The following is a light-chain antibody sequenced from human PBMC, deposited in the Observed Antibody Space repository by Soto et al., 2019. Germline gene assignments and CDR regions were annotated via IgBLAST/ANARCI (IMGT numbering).Light chain of an antibody. CDR3: QQSYSMPPT. Sequence: DIQMTQSPSSLSASVGDRVTIPCRASRSISTYLNWYQQKPGKAPKLLISGTSTSHSGVQSRFSGSGSGTDFTLTISSLQPEDFATYYCQQSYSMPPTFGQGTKVEVK. CDR1: RSISTY. V-gene: IGKV1-39*01. CDR2: GTS. J-gene: IGKJ1*01.